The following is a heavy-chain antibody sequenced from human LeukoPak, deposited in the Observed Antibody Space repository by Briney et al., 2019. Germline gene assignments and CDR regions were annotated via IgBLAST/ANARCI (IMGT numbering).Heavy chain of an antibody. CDR2: IIRSLGIA. V-gene: IGHV1-69*04. Sequence: GASVKLSCKASGGTFSSYAISWVRQAPGQGLEWMGRIIRSLGIANYAQQFQGRVTITADKSTSTAYMELSSLRSEDTAVYYCASGWSVRGFGESGQVYYGMDVWGQGTTVTVSS. CDR3: ASGWSVRGFGESGQVYYGMDV. CDR1: GGTFSSYA. J-gene: IGHJ6*02. D-gene: IGHD3-10*01.